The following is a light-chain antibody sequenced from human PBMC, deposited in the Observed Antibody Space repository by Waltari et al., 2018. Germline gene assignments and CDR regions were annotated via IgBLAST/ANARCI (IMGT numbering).Light chain of an antibody. J-gene: IGLJ3*02. CDR2: RNV. CDR3: ASWDDSLNGHWV. Sequence: QSVLTQPPSASGTPGQRVTISCSGTSSNLGNNVVYCYQQVPGTAPKLLIYRNVLRPSGVPDRFSASKSGTSASLAISGLQSEDEAEYYCASWDDSLNGHWVFGGGTMVTVL. V-gene: IGLV1-44*01. CDR1: SSNLGNNV.